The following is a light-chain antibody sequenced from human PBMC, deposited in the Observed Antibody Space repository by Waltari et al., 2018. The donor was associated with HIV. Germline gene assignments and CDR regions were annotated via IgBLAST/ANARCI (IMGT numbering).Light chain of an antibody. CDR3: QVWDINNDQYV. CDR2: SDN. Sequence: SYVLTQPPSVSVAPGQTASISCGGNKIRSKTVHWYQQKPGQAPVLVFSDNDRPPGIPERFSGSNSGNTATLTISGVEAGDEADYYCQVWDINNDQYVFGPGTEVTVL. CDR1: KIRSKT. J-gene: IGLJ1*01. V-gene: IGLV3-21*02.